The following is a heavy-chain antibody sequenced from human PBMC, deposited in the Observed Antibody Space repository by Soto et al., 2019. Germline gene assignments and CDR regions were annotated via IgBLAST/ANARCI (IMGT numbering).Heavy chain of an antibody. CDR1: GFTFSSYS. CDR2: ISSSSSTI. J-gene: IGHJ4*02. D-gene: IGHD7-27*01. V-gene: IGHV3-48*01. Sequence: GGSLRLSCAASGFTFSSYSMNWVRQAPGKGLEWVSYISSSSSTIYYADSVKGRFTISRDNAKNSLYLQMNSLRAEDTAVYYCARGELTGGKYWGQGTLVTVSS. CDR3: ARGELTGGKY.